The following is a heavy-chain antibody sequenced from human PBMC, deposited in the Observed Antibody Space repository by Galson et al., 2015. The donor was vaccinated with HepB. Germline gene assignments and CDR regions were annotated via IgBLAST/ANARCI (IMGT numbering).Heavy chain of an antibody. Sequence: SVTVSCKVSGSTLTELSMHWVRQAPGKGLEWMGGFDPEDGETIYAQKFQGRVTMTEDTSTDTAYMELSSLRSEDTAVYYCATPGVVPAAILGYWGQGTLVTVSS. V-gene: IGHV1-24*01. J-gene: IGHJ4*02. D-gene: IGHD2-2*01. CDR1: GSTLTELS. CDR3: ATPGVVPAAILGY. CDR2: FDPEDGET.